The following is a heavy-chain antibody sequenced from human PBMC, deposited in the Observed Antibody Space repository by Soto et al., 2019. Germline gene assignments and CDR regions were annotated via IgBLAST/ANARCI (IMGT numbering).Heavy chain of an antibody. D-gene: IGHD3-10*01. CDR1: GYSFTSYW. CDR3: ARRTTMVRGVIGYYGMDV. Sequence: GESLKISCKGSGYSFTSYWISWVRQMPGKGLEWMGRIDPSDSYTNYSPSFPGHVTISADKSISAAYLQWSSLKASDTAMYYCARRTTMVRGVIGYYGMDVWGQGTTVTVSS. J-gene: IGHJ6*02. CDR2: IDPSDSYT. V-gene: IGHV5-10-1*01.